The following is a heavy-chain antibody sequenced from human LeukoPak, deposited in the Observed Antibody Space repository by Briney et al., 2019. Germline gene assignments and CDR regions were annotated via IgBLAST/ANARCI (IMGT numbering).Heavy chain of an antibody. D-gene: IGHD3-10*01. CDR2: IYPGDSDT. V-gene: IGHV5-51*01. Sequence: GESLKISCKGSGYSFTNYWIGWVRQMPGKGLEGMGIIYPGDSDTRYSPSFQGQVTISADESISTAYLQWSSLKASDTAMYYCASPTMGSYYYYGMDVWGQGTTVTVSS. J-gene: IGHJ6*02. CDR1: GYSFTNYW. CDR3: ASPTMGSYYYYGMDV.